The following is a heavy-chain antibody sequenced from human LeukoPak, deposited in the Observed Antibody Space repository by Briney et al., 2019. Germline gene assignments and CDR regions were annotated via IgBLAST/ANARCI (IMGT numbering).Heavy chain of an antibody. Sequence: SQTLSLTCTVSGGSISSGSYYWSWIRQPAGKGLEWIGRIYTCGSTNYNPSLKSRVTISVDTSKNQFSLKLSSVTAADTAVYYCARSYDFWSGYYSFDYWGQGTLVTVSS. CDR2: IYTCGST. J-gene: IGHJ4*02. CDR1: GGSISSGSYY. D-gene: IGHD3-3*01. V-gene: IGHV4-61*02. CDR3: ARSYDFWSGYYSFDY.